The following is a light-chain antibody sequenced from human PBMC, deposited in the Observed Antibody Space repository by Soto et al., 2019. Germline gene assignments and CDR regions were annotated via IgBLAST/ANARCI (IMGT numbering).Light chain of an antibody. Sequence: QSVLTQPRSVSGSPGQSVTISCTVTSSDVGGYNYVSWYQEQPGKAPKLMIYDVSKRPSGVPDRFSGSKSGNTASLTISGLQDEDEADYYCCSYAGSYSYVFGNGTKVTVL. CDR2: DVS. J-gene: IGLJ1*01. CDR1: SSDVGGYNY. CDR3: CSYAGSYSYV. V-gene: IGLV2-11*01.